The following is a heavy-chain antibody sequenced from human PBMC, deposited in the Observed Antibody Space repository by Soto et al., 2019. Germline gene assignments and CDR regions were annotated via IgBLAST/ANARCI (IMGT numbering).Heavy chain of an antibody. CDR3: ARGRSYDYIWGSYRASDAFDI. D-gene: IGHD3-16*02. Sequence: QVQLVQSGAEVKKPGASVKVSCKASGYTFTSYDINWVRQATGQGREWMGWMNPNSGNTGYAQKFQGRVTMTRNTSISTAYMELSSLRSEDTAVYYCARGRSYDYIWGSYRASDAFDIWGQGTMVTVSS. V-gene: IGHV1-8*01. CDR2: MNPNSGNT. CDR1: GYTFTSYD. J-gene: IGHJ3*02.